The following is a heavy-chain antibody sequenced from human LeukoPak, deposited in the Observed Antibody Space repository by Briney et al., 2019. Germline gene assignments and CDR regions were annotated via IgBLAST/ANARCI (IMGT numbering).Heavy chain of an antibody. V-gene: IGHV4-39*07. CDR1: GGSISGINYW. CDR3: ARDGYNSFDS. J-gene: IGHJ4*02. CDR2: FHYSGST. Sequence: SETLSLSCTVSGGSISGINYWWGWFRQPPGKGLEWIGSFHYSGSTTYNPSLKSRVTISVDTSKNQFSLKLSSVTAADTAVYYCARDGYNSFDSWGQGTLVTVSS. D-gene: IGHD5-24*01.